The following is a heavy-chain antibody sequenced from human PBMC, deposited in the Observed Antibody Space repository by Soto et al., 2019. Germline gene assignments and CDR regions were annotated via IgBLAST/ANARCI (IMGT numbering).Heavy chain of an antibody. D-gene: IGHD2-2*01. V-gene: IGHV3-23*01. Sequence: PGGSLRLSCAASGFAFGAYAMTWVRQAPGKGLEWVSVISGAGGNTYYADSVKGRFTVSRDNSKKMLYLEMNSLGVEDTAIYYCAKDPVPQLLPSWWFDPWGQGTRVTVSS. CDR3: AKDPVPQLLPSWWFDP. J-gene: IGHJ5*02. CDR1: GFAFGAYA. CDR2: ISGAGGNT.